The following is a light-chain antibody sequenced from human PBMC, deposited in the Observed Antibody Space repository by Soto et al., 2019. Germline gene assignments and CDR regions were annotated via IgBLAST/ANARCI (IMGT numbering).Light chain of an antibody. CDR3: QQYNRWPPIT. CDR1: QTVRNNY. Sequence: EFVLTQSPGTLSLSPGERATLSCRASQTVRNNYLAWYQQKPGQAPRLLIYHASSGATGIPDRFSGSGSGTEFTLTISSLQSEDFAIYYCQQYNRWPPITFGQGTRLEIK. CDR2: HAS. J-gene: IGKJ5*01. V-gene: IGKV3-20*01.